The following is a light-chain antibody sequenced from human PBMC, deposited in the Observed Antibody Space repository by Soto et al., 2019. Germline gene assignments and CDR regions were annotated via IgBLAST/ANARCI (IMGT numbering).Light chain of an antibody. V-gene: IGLV1-47*02. CDR1: SSNIGSNY. CDR2: SNN. CDR3: AAWDDSLSGSWV. J-gene: IGLJ3*02. Sequence: QSVLTQPPSASGTPGHRVTISCSGSSSNIGSNYVYWYQQLPGTAPKLLIYSNNQRPSGVPDRFSGSKSGTSASLAISGLRSEDEADYYCAAWDDSLSGSWVFGGGTKVTVL.